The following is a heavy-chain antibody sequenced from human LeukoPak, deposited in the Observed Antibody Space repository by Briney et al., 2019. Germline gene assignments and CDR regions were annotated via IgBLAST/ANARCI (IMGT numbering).Heavy chain of an antibody. CDR2: TYYRSKWYN. D-gene: IGHD6-19*01. CDR3: ARAITTRYSSGWYSVDY. CDR1: GDSFSSNSAA. Sequence: SQTLSLTCAISGDSFSSNSAAWNWNRQSPSRGLEWLVRTYYRSKWYNDYAVSVKSRITIIPDTYKNQLSLQVNSVTHEDTAVYYCARAITTRYSSGWYSVDYWGRGTLVTVSS. J-gene: IGHJ4*02. V-gene: IGHV6-1*01.